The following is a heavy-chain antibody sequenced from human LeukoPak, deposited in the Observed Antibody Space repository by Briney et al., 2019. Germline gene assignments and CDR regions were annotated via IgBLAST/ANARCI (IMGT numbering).Heavy chain of an antibody. CDR1: GFTFSSYA. J-gene: IGHJ4*02. V-gene: IGHV3-23*01. CDR2: ISDTGDTT. D-gene: IGHD2-8*01. CDR3: AKDTSIGRYCTNGVCSPFDY. Sequence: GGPLRLSCAGSGFTFSSYAMSWVRQAPGKGLEWVSAISDTGDTTYDADSVKGRFTISRDNSRGTLYLQMNSLRAEDTALYYCAKDTSIGRYCTNGVCSPFDYWGQGTLVTVSS.